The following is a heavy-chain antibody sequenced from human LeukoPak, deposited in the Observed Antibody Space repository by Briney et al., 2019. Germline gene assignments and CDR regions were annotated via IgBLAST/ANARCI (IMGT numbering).Heavy chain of an antibody. CDR2: ISYDGSNK. CDR1: GFTFSSYA. Sequence: GSLRLSCAASGFTFSSYAMHWVRQAPGKGLEWVAVISYDGSNKYYAGSVRGRFTISRDNSKNTLYLQMNSLRAEDTAVYYCARGGITMIVILDYWGQGTLVTVSS. D-gene: IGHD3-22*01. CDR3: ARGGITMIVILDY. V-gene: IGHV3-30-3*01. J-gene: IGHJ4*02.